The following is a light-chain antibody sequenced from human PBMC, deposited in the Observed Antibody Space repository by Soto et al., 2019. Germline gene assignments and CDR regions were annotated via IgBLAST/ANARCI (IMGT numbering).Light chain of an antibody. J-gene: IGKJ1*01. Sequence: EIVLTQSPGTLSLSPGERATLSCRASQSVNSRLAWYQHKPGQAPRLLISGASSRATGIPDRFSGSGSATDFTLTISRLEPEDFAVYYCQQYGSSPPWTFGQGTKVDIK. CDR2: GAS. V-gene: IGKV3-20*01. CDR3: QQYGSSPPWT. CDR1: QSVNSR.